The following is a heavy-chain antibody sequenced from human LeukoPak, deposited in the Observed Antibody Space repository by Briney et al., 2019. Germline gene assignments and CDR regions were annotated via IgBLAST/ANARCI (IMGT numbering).Heavy chain of an antibody. CDR3: ARMAYGDYVLDY. J-gene: IGHJ4*02. Sequence: SETLSLTCTVSGGSINISYWSWIRQPPGKGLEWIGYIYYTGSTNYNPSLKSRVTISVDTSKNQFSLRVSSVTAADTAVYYCARMAYGDYVLDYWGQGTLVTVSS. CDR1: GGSINISY. V-gene: IGHV4-59*12. CDR2: IYYTGST. D-gene: IGHD4-17*01.